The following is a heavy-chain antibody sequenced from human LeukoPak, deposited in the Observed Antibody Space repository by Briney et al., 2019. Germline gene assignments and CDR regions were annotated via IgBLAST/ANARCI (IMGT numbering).Heavy chain of an antibody. V-gene: IGHV1-24*01. Sequence: ASVKVSCKVSEYTLTELSMHWVRQAPGKGLEGRGGFDPEDGETIYAQKFQGRVTMTEDTSTDTAYMELSSLRSEDTAVYYCVTSYPRYRHWGQGTLVTVSS. J-gene: IGHJ4*02. CDR1: EYTLTELS. D-gene: IGHD3-16*02. CDR2: FDPEDGET. CDR3: VTSYPRYRH.